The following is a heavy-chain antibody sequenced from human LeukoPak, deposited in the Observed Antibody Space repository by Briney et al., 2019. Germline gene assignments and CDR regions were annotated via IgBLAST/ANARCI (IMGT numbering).Heavy chain of an antibody. V-gene: IGHV3-23*01. D-gene: IGHD2-2*01. CDR3: AREASVTNWYFDL. Sequence: GGSLRLSCAASGFTFSSYAMSWVRQAPGKGLEWVSAISGSGGSTYYADSVKGRFAISRDNSKNTLYLQMSSLRTEDTAVYYCAREASVTNWYFDLWGRGALVSVSS. CDR2: ISGSGGST. J-gene: IGHJ2*01. CDR1: GFTFSSYA.